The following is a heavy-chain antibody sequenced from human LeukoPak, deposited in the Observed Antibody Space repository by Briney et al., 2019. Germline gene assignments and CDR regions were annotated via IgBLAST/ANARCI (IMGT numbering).Heavy chain of an antibody. Sequence: GGSLRLSCAASGFTFSSYAMSWVRQAPGKGLEWVSAISGSGGSTYYADSVKGRFIISRDSSKNILYLQMNSLRAEDTAVYYCAKDRCSNGVGCYYYYMDVWGKGTSVTISS. CDR1: GFTFSSYA. V-gene: IGHV3-23*01. CDR3: AKDRCSNGVGCYYYYMDV. CDR2: ISGSGGST. D-gene: IGHD2-8*01. J-gene: IGHJ6*03.